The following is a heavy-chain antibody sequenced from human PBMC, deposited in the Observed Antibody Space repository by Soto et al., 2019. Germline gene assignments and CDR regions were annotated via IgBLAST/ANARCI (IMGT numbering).Heavy chain of an antibody. CDR1: GGTFSSYA. Sequence: SVKVSCKASGGTFSSYAISWVRQAPGQGLEWMGGIIPIFGTANYAQKFQGRVTITADESTSTAYMELSSLRSEDTAVYYCARGNMDYYDSSGPGFDPWGQGTLVTVSS. V-gene: IGHV1-69*13. D-gene: IGHD3-22*01. CDR2: IIPIFGTA. J-gene: IGHJ5*02. CDR3: ARGNMDYYDSSGPGFDP.